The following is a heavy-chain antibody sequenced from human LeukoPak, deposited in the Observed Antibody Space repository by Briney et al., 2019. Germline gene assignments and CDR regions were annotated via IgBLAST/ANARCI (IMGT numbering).Heavy chain of an antibody. J-gene: IGHJ3*02. CDR1: GFTFSSYA. V-gene: IGHV3-23*01. D-gene: IGHD3-9*01. CDR3: AKDGDPILTGPYDAFDI. CDR2: ISGSGGST. Sequence: AEGSLRLSCAASGFTFSSYAMSWVRQAPGKGLEWVSAISGSGGSTYYADSVKGRFTISRDNSKNTLYLQMNSLRAEDTAVYYCAKDGDPILTGPYDAFDIWGQGKMVTVSS.